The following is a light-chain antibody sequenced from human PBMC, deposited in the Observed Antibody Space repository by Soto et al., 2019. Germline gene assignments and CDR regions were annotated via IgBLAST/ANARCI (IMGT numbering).Light chain of an antibody. V-gene: IGKV2-28*01. CDR1: QSLLHYNGHNF. CDR2: LGS. J-gene: IGKJ5*01. Sequence: IVMTQSPLSLPFTPGDASAISCRSSQSLLHYNGHNFLNWYLQKPGQSPQVLIYLGSNRASGVPDRFSGSGSGTDFTLKISRVEAEDVGVYYCMQALQTPLTFGQGTRLEI. CDR3: MQALQTPLT.